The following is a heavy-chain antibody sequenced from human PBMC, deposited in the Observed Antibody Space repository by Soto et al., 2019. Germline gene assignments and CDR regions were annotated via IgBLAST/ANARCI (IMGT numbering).Heavy chain of an antibody. CDR1: GGSISSYY. J-gene: IGHJ3*02. V-gene: IGHV4-59*08. Sequence: QVQLQESGPGLVKPSETLSLTCTVSGGSISSYYWSWIRQPPGKGLEWIGYIYYSGSTKYNPSLKSQVTISVDTSKNQFSLKLSSVTAADTAVYYCARHVRGASNAFDIWGQGTMVTVSS. CDR3: ARHVRGASNAFDI. CDR2: IYYSGST.